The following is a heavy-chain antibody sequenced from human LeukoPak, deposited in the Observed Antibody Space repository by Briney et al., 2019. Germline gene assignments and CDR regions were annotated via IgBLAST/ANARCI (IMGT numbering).Heavy chain of an antibody. J-gene: IGHJ5*02. CDR3: ARGPSASYGAWFGP. CDR1: GGSLSTYD. CDR2: ISHGGNT. D-gene: IGHD3-16*01. Sequence: SETLSLTCAVYGGSLSTYDWSWIRQTPGKGLEWIGKISHGGNTNYNPSLMGRVTISVETSRSQVSLRLSSLTAADTAVYYCARGPSASYGAWFGPWGQGTLVTVSS. V-gene: IGHV4-34*01.